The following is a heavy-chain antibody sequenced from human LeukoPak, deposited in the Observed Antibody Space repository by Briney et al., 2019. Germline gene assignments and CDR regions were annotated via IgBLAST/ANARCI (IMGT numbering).Heavy chain of an antibody. D-gene: IGHD2-2*01. CDR3: ARSIVVVPAATNWFDP. CDR1: GGSFSGYY. J-gene: IGHJ5*02. Sequence: SETLSLTCAVYGGSFSGYYWSWIRQPPGKRLEWIGEINHSGSTNYNPSLKSRVTISVDTSKNQFSLKLSSVTAADTAVYYCARSIVVVPAATNWFDPWGQGTLVTVSS. V-gene: IGHV4-34*01. CDR2: INHSGST.